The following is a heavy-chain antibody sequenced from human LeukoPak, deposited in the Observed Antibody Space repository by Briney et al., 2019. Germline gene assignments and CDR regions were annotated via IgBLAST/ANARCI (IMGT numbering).Heavy chain of an antibody. D-gene: IGHD3-22*01. CDR3: ARVLRSSGLPRDY. Sequence: SETLSLTCAVYGGSFSGYYWSWIRQPPGKGLEWIGEINHSGSTNYNPSLKSRVTISVDTSKNQFSLKLSSVTAADTAVYYCARVLRSSGLPRDYWGQGTLVTVSS. V-gene: IGHV4-34*01. J-gene: IGHJ4*02. CDR2: INHSGST. CDR1: GGSFSGYY.